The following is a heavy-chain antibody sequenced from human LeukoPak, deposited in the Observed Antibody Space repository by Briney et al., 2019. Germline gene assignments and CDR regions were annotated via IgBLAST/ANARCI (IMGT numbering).Heavy chain of an antibody. Sequence: PSQTLSLTCAVSGGSISSGGYYWSWIRQPPGKGLEWIGYISYSGSTNYNPSLKSRITISVDTSKNQFSLKLSSVTAADTAVYYCARGPTGDRLHWFDPWGQGTLVTVSS. CDR1: GGSISSGGYY. J-gene: IGHJ5*02. CDR2: ISYSGST. D-gene: IGHD7-27*01. V-gene: IGHV4-61*08. CDR3: ARGPTGDRLHWFDP.